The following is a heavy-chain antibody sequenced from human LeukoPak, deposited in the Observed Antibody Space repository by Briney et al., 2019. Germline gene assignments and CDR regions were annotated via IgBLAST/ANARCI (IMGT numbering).Heavy chain of an antibody. V-gene: IGHV4-59*12. CDR1: GGSISSYY. Sequence: SETLSLTCTVSGGSISSYYWSWIRQPPGKRLEWIGYIYYSGSTNYNPSLKSRVTISVDTSKNQFSLQLNSVTPEDTAVYYCAREERYCSSTSCYKGYYGMDVWGQGTTVTVSS. CDR3: AREERYCSSTSCYKGYYGMDV. D-gene: IGHD2-2*02. CDR2: IYYSGST. J-gene: IGHJ6*02.